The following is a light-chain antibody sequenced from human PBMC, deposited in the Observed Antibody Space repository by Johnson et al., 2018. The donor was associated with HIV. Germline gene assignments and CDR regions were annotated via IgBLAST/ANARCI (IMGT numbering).Light chain of an antibody. CDR3: GTWDSSLSAHVV. CDR1: SSNIGNNY. CDR2: ENN. V-gene: IGLV1-51*01. Sequence: QSVLSQPPSVSAAPGQKVTISCSGSSSNIGNNYVSWYQQLPGTAPKLLIYENNKRPSGIPDRFSGSKSGTSATLGITGLQTGDEADYYCGTWDSSLSAHVVFGTGTKITVL. J-gene: IGLJ1*01.